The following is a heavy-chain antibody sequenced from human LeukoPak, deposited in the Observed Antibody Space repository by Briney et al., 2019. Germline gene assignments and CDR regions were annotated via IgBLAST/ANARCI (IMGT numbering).Heavy chain of an antibody. CDR1: GFTFSSYS. D-gene: IGHD6-6*01. CDR3: ARDRIASRLDALDI. CDR2: ISSSSSYI. V-gene: IGHV3-21*01. J-gene: IGHJ3*02. Sequence: PGGSLRLSCAASGFTFSSYSMNWVRQAPGKGLEWVSSISSSSSYIYYADSVKGRFTISRDNAKNSLYLQMNSLRAEDTAVYYCARDRIASRLDALDIWGQGTMVTVSS.